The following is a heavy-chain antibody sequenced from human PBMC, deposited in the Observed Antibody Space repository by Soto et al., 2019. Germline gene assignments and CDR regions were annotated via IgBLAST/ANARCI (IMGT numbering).Heavy chain of an antibody. J-gene: IGHJ6*02. D-gene: IGHD3-10*01. CDR3: VVRGDSSVGKYYYYYGMDV. V-gene: IGHV3-74*01. Sequence: PGGSLRLSCAASGFTFSSYWMHWVRQAPGKGLVWVSRINSDGSSTSYADSVKGRFTISRDNAKNTLYLQMNSLRAEDTAVYYCVVRGDSSVGKYYYYYGMDVWGQGTTVTVSS. CDR2: INSDGSST. CDR1: GFTFSSYW.